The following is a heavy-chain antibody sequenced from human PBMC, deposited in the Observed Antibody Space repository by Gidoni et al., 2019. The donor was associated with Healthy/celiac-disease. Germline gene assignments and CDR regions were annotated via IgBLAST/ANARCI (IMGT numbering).Heavy chain of an antibody. V-gene: IGHV3-21*01. CDR3: ARGSSWTDY. D-gene: IGHD6-13*01. Sequence: EVQLVESGGGLVKPGGSLRLSGPASGFTFRSYSMNWVRQAPGKGLGWVSSISSNSSSIYYADSVKGRFTISRDNAKNSLYLQMNSLRAEDTAVYYCARGSSWTDYWGQGTLVTVSS. CDR1: GFTFRSYS. CDR2: ISSNSSSI. J-gene: IGHJ4*02.